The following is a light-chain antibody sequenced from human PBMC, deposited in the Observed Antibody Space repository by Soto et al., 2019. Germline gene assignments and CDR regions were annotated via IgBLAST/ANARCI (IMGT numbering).Light chain of an antibody. V-gene: IGKV1-39*01. Sequence: SPSSLSASVGDRVTITCXAXQSISIYLNWYQLKPGKAPNLLMYGASYLKSGVPTRFSGSGSGTDFTLTISSLQPEDFAIYYCQQTYTTPEITFGQGTRLDIK. CDR3: QQTYTTPEIT. CDR1: QSISIY. CDR2: GAS. J-gene: IGKJ5*01.